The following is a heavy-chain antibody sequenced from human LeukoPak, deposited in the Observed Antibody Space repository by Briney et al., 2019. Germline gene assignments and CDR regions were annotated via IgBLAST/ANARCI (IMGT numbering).Heavy chain of an antibody. V-gene: IGHV1-46*01. D-gene: IGHD6-13*01. J-gene: IGHJ4*02. CDR1: GYTFTSYW. CDR2: INPDGGGT. Sequence: ASVKVSCKGSGYTFTSYWIQWVRQAPGQGLEWMGLINPDGGGTAYAHRFQGRVTMTRDTSTSTVYTDLSSLRSEDTAMYYCARAPRNSSTMLDYWGRGTLVTVSS. CDR3: ARAPRNSSTMLDY.